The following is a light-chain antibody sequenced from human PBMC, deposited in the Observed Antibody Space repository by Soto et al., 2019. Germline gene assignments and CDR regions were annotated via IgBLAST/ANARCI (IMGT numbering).Light chain of an antibody. CDR1: QSVGSS. CDR2: GAS. Sequence: EIVLTQSPGTPSLSPGERATLSCRASQSVGSSLSWYQQKQGQXPRXXFYGASNRATAIPDRFSGSGFGTDLTLTITRLEPEDFAVYYCQQYGDSPQTFGPGTKVDIK. J-gene: IGKJ1*01. CDR3: QQYGDSPQT. V-gene: IGKV3-20*01.